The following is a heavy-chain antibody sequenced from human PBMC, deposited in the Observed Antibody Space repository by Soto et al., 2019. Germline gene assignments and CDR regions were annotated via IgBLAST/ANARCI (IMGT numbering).Heavy chain of an antibody. Sequence: QVQLVQSGAEVKKPGASVKVSCKASGYTFTGYYMHWVRQAPGQGLEWMGWINPNSDGTNYAQKFQGRVTMTRDTSISTAYMELSRLRSDDTAVYYCASSSTVWFGDVYGMDVWGQGTTVTVSS. CDR2: INPNSDGT. D-gene: IGHD3-10*01. CDR3: ASSSTVWFGDVYGMDV. J-gene: IGHJ6*02. V-gene: IGHV1-2*02. CDR1: GYTFTGYY.